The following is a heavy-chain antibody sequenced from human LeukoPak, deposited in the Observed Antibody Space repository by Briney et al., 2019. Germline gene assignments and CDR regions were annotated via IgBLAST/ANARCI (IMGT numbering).Heavy chain of an antibody. V-gene: IGHV3-74*01. CDR3: AMGYYDSSGYSHFDY. CDR2: INSDVTNT. Sequence: YPGGSLRLSCAASGFTFSSNWMHWVRQAPGKGLVWVSRINSDVTNTNYADSVKGRFTISRDNAKNTLYLQMNSLRVEDTAVYYCAMGYYDSSGYSHFDYWGQGTLVTVSS. CDR1: GFTFSSNW. D-gene: IGHD3-22*01. J-gene: IGHJ4*02.